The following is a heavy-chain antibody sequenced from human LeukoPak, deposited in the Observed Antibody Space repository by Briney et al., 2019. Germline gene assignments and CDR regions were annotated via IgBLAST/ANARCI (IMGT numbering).Heavy chain of an antibody. Sequence: GGPLKLPCAPYGFTFGSYDMEWVRQAPGKGLEWVAVISCDGSNKYYADSVKGRFTISRDNSKNTLYLQMNSLRAEDTAVYYCAKRPGSYAAAAYFDYWGQGTLVTVSS. CDR3: AKRPGSYAAAAYFDY. V-gene: IGHV3-30-3*02. CDR1: GFTFGSYD. D-gene: IGHD6-13*01. CDR2: ISCDGSNK. J-gene: IGHJ4*02.